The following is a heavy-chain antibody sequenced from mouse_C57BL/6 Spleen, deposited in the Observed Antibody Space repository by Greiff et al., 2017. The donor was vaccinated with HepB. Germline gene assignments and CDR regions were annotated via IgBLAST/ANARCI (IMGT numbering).Heavy chain of an antibody. CDR2: INPSNGGT. CDR3: ARSDYYDLGFAY. J-gene: IGHJ3*01. CDR1: GYTFTSYW. V-gene: IGHV1-53*01. D-gene: IGHD2-4*01. Sequence: QVQLQQPGTELVKPWASVKLSCKASGYTFTSYWMHWVKQRPGQGLEWIGNINPSNGGTNYNEKFKSKATLTVDKSSSTAYMQLSSLTSEDSAVYYCARSDYYDLGFAYWGQGTLVTVSA.